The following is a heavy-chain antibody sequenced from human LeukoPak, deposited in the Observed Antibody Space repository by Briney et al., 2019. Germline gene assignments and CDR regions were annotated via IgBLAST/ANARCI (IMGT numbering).Heavy chain of an antibody. CDR2: ISGSGGST. Sequence: GGSLRLSCAASGFTFSTYGMHWVRQAPGKGLEWVSGISGSGGSTYYADSVKGRFTISRDNSKNTLYLQLSSLRAEDTAVYYCARSGGSYFDYWGQGTLVTVSS. CDR1: GFTFSTYG. J-gene: IGHJ4*02. D-gene: IGHD1-26*01. CDR3: ARSGGSYFDY. V-gene: IGHV3-23*01.